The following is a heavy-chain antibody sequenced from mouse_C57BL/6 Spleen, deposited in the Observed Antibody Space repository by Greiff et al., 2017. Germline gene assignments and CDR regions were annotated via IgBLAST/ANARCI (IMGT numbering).Heavy chain of an antibody. CDR1: GYTFTDYE. CDR2: IDPETGGT. V-gene: IGHV1-15*01. CDR3: TRPPTRYFDY. J-gene: IGHJ2*01. Sequence: QVQLQQSGAELVRPGASVTLSCKASGYTFTDYEMHWVKQTPVHGLEWIGAIDPETGGTAYNQKFKGKAILTADKSSSTAYMELRSLTSEDSAVYYCTRPPTRYFDYWGQGTTLTVSS.